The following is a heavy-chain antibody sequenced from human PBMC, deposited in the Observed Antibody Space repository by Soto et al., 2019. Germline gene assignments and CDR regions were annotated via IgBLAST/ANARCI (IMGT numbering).Heavy chain of an antibody. D-gene: IGHD3-22*01. V-gene: IGHV5-51*01. CDR3: ARPGHYDSSGFFNFDY. CDR2: IYPGDSDA. J-gene: IGHJ4*02. CDR1: GYSFNTYW. Sequence: PGESLKISCKASGYSFNTYWIGWVRQLPGKGLEWMGIIYPGDSDARYSPSFQGQVTISADKSFTTVYLQWNSLKASDTAIYYCARPGHYDSSGFFNFDYWGQGTLVTVSS.